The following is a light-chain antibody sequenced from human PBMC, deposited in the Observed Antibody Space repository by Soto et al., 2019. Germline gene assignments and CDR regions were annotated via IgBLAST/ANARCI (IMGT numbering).Light chain of an antibody. CDR3: QQYNSYPLG. Sequence: DIQMAQSASTRSASLGEQRTISCRASQSISNLLAWYQQKPGKAPKLLIYDASSLESGVPSRFSGTGSGTEFTLTISSLQPDDFATYYCQQYNSYPLGFGGGTKVDIK. J-gene: IGKJ4*01. V-gene: IGKV1-5*01. CDR1: QSISNL. CDR2: DAS.